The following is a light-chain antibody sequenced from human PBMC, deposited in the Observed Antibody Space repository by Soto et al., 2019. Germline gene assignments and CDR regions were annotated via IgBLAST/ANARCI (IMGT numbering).Light chain of an antibody. CDR3: QAWDSSTAV. CDR1: KLGDKY. V-gene: IGLV3-1*01. J-gene: IGLJ2*01. Sequence: SYELTQPPSVSVSPGQPASITCSGDKLGDKYACWYQQKPAQSPVLVIYQDSKRPSGSPERFSGSNSGNTATLTISGTQAMDEADYYCQAWDSSTAVFGGGTKVTVL. CDR2: QDS.